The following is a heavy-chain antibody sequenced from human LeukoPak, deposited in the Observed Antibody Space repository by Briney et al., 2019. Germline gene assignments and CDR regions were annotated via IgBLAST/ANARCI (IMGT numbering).Heavy chain of an antibody. CDR1: GGSVSSDY. Sequence: SETLSLTCTVSGGSVSSDYWSWLRHPPGKGLEWIGWISYSGSSNYSPSLKSRVTLSVDTSKNQFSLKLSSVTAADTAVYYCARGGASSKFFDYWGQGTLVTVSS. CDR3: ARGGASSKFFDY. J-gene: IGHJ4*02. V-gene: IGHV4-59*02. D-gene: IGHD6-6*01. CDR2: ISYSGSS.